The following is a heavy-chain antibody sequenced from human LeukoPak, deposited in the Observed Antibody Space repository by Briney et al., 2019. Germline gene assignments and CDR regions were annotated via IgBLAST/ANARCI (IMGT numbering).Heavy chain of an antibody. V-gene: IGHV3-49*03. Sequence: GGSLRLSCTASGFTFGDYAMSWFRQAPGKGLEWVGFIRSKAYGGTTEYAASVKGRFTISRDDSKSIAYLQMNSLRAEDTAVYYCAKDSSSGSRAKTPHFDYWGQGTLVTVSS. D-gene: IGHD6-19*01. CDR2: IRSKAYGGTT. CDR3: AKDSSSGSRAKTPHFDY. CDR1: GFTFGDYA. J-gene: IGHJ4*02.